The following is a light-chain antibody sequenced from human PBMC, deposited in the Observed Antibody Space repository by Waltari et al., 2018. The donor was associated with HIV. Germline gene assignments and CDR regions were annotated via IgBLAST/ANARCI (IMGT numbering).Light chain of an antibody. V-gene: IGKV4-1*01. CDR1: QSVLYSSNNKNY. CDR2: WAS. J-gene: IGKJ3*01. CDR3: QQYYTTPVT. Sequence: DIVMTQSPDSLALSLGERATINCKSSQSVLYSSNNKNYLAWYQQKPGQSPKLLIYWASTRESGVPDRFSGSGSGTDFTLTISSLQAEDVAVYYCQQYYTTPVTFGPGTKVDIK.